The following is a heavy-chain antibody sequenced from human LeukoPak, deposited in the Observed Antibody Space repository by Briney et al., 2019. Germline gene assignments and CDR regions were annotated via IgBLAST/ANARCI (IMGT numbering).Heavy chain of an antibody. CDR3: TRDPNGDYVGAFDM. Sequence: GGSLRLSCAASGLTFSTYAMTWVRQAPGKGLEWVSSIRGSGGGTDYADSVKGRFTISRDNSRDTLFLQMNSLRAEDTALYYCTRDPNGDYVGAFDMWGPGTMVTVSS. D-gene: IGHD4-17*01. J-gene: IGHJ3*02. CDR1: GLTFSTYA. V-gene: IGHV3-23*01. CDR2: IRGSGGGT.